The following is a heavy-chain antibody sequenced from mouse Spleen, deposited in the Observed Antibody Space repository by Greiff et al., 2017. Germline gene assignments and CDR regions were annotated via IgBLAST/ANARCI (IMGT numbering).Heavy chain of an antibody. Sequence: EVQLVESGGGLVQPGGSRKLSCAASGFTFSSFGMHWVRQAPEKGLEWVAYISSGSSTIYYADTVKGRFTISRDNPKNTLFLQMTSLRSEDTAMYYCARYGSSYLSYAMDYWGQGTSVTVSS. CDR2: ISSGSSTI. CDR3: ARYGSSYLSYAMDY. V-gene: IGHV5-17*02. J-gene: IGHJ4*01. D-gene: IGHD1-1*01. CDR1: GFTFSSFG.